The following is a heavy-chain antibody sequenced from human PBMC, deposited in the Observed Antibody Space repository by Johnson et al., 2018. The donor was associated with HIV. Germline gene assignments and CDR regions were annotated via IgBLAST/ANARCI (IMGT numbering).Heavy chain of an antibody. CDR1: GFIFDDYG. D-gene: IGHD5-18*01. CDR2: INWNGGNT. V-gene: IGHV3-20*04. J-gene: IGHJ3*02. CDR3: ARGGRGYSYSYAFDI. Sequence: EQLVESGGGVLRPGASLRLSCEGFGFIFDDYGLNWVRQGPGKGLEWVSGINWNGGNTGYADSVKGRCTISRDNDKNTLYLQMGSLRAEDMAVYYCARGGRGYSYSYAFDIWGQGTMVTVSS.